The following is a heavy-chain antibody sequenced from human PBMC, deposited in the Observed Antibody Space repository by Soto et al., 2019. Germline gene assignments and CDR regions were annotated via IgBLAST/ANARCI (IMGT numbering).Heavy chain of an antibody. V-gene: IGHV4-31*03. CDR2: IYFRGNT. J-gene: IGHJ6*02. CDR1: GDSISRIDYY. CDR3: ARGAPSHYYYYALDV. Sequence: SETLSLTCSVSGDSISRIDYYWTWIRQHPEKGLEWIGNIYFRGNTYYSPSLESRLTISVDTSKNQFSLKLTSATAADTAVYYCARGAPSHYYYYALDVWGQGTTVTVSS.